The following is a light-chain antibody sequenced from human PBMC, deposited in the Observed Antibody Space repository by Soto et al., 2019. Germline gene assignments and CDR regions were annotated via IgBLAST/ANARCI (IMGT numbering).Light chain of an antibody. CDR2: EDN. CDR1: SGSIASSY. CDR3: QSYDRSSPVV. Sequence: NFMLTQPHSVSESPGKTVTISCTRSSGSIASSYVHWYQQRPGSVPTTLIYEDNERPSGIPGRFSGSIDSSSNSASLTISGLRTADEADYYCQSYDRSSPVVFGVGTQLTVL. V-gene: IGLV6-57*04. J-gene: IGLJ2*01.